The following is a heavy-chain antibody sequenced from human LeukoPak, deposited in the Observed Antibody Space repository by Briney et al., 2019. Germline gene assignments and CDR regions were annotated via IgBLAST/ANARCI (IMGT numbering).Heavy chain of an antibody. Sequence: SETLSLTCTVSGGSISSGGYYWSWIRQHPGKGLEWIGYIYYSGSTYYNPSLKSRVTISVDTSKNQFSLKLSSVTAADTAVYYCASDDSSGWSYWGQGTLVTVSS. CDR2: IYYSGST. CDR3: ASDDSSGWSY. D-gene: IGHD6-19*01. CDR1: GGSISSGGYY. J-gene: IGHJ4*02. V-gene: IGHV4-31*03.